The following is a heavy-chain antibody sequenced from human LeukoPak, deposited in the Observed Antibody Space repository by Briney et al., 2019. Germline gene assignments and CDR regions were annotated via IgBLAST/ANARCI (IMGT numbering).Heavy chain of an antibody. D-gene: IGHD5-24*01. V-gene: IGHV4-39*01. J-gene: IGHJ4*02. CDR2: IYYSGST. Sequence: PSGTLSLTCTVSGGSISSSNYYWGWIRQPPGKGLEWIGSIYYSGSTYYNPSLKSRVTISVDTSKNQFSLKLSSVTAADTAVYYCARLQVEMATIGVDYWGQGTLVTVPS. CDR1: GGSISSSNYY. CDR3: ARLQVEMATIGVDY.